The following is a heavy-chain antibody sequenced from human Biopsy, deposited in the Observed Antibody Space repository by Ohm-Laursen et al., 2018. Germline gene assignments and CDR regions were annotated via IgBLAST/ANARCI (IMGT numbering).Heavy chain of an antibody. CDR2: ISANGATS. D-gene: IGHD3-3*01. CDR1: GFTYTTFA. CDR3: AKGGSITIFGVVINNCFDP. V-gene: IGHV3-23*01. Sequence: SLRLSCTASGFTYTTFAMSWVRQAPGKGPEWVSTISANGATSYYADSVKGRFTISRDNSKNTPYLQMNSVRADDTAIYYCAKGGSITIFGVVINNCFDPWGQGTRVTVSS. J-gene: IGHJ5*02.